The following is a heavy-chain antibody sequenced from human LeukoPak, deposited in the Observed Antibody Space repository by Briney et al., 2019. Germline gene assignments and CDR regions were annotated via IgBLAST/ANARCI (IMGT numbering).Heavy chain of an antibody. J-gene: IGHJ6*03. V-gene: IGHV4-39*07. Sequence: SETLSLTCSVSGDSITSSSYYWGWIRQPPEKGLEWIGSIYYTGGAYYSPSLKSRLTISVDTSKNQFSLKLSSVTAADTAVYYCARVSHHTILKVRYYYYMDVWGKGTTVTVSS. D-gene: IGHD2-2*01. CDR1: GDSITSSSYY. CDR3: ARVSHHTILKVRYYYYMDV. CDR2: IYYTGGA.